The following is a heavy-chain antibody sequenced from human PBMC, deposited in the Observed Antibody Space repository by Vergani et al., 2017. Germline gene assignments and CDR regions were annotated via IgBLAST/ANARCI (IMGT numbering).Heavy chain of an antibody. Sequence: QVQLVQSGAEVKKPGASVKVSCKASGYTFTGYYLLWVRQAPGQGLEWMGWINPNSGGTDYAQKFQGRVTMTRDTSISTAYMELSRLRSDDTAVYFCARAYCGVDCYWRSAFDIWGQGTMVTVSS. V-gene: IGHV1-2*02. CDR2: INPNSGGT. CDR1: GYTFTGYY. D-gene: IGHD2-21*02. CDR3: ARAYCGVDCYWRSAFDI. J-gene: IGHJ3*02.